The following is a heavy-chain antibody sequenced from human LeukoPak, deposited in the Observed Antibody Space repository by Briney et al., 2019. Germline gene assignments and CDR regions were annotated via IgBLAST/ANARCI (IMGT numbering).Heavy chain of an antibody. D-gene: IGHD3-16*01. J-gene: IGHJ3*02. CDR2: ISSSSSYI. Sequence: GGSLRLSCAASGFTFSSYIMNWVRQAPGKGLEWVSSISSSSSYIYYADSVKGRFTISRDNAKNSLYLQMNSLRAEDTAVYYCARVPRPWGWTAFDIWGQGTMVTVSS. CDR1: GFTFSSYI. V-gene: IGHV3-21*01. CDR3: ARVPRPWGWTAFDI.